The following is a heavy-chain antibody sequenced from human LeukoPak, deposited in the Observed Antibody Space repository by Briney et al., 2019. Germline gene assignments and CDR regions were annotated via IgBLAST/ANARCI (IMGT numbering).Heavy chain of an antibody. CDR2: ISISGGST. J-gene: IGHJ4*02. V-gene: IGHV3-23*01. CDR1: GFTFSSYA. D-gene: IGHD1-1*01. Sequence: GASLRLSCAASGFTFSSYAMSWVRQAPGKGLEWVSAISISGGSTYYADSVKGRFTISRDNSKNTLYLQMNGLRAEDTAAYYCATKGTGLSDYWGQGTLVTISS. CDR3: ATKGTGLSDY.